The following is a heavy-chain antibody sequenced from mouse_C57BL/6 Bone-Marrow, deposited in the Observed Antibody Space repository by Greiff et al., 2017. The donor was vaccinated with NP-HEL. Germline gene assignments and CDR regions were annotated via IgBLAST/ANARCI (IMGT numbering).Heavy chain of an antibody. J-gene: IGHJ1*03. V-gene: IGHV1-64*01. Sequence: QVQLQQPGAELVKPGASVKLSCKASGYTFTSYWMHWVKQRPGQGLEWIGMIHPNSGSTNYNEKFKSKATLTVDKSSSTAYMQLSSLTSEDSAVYYGARGLRRGWYFDVWGTGTTVTVSS. D-gene: IGHD2-2*01. CDR2: IHPNSGST. CDR3: ARGLRRGWYFDV. CDR1: GYTFTSYW.